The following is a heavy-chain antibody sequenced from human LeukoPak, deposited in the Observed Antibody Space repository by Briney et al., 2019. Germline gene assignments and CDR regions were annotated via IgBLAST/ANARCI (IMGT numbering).Heavy chain of an antibody. Sequence: SQTLSLTCTVSSGSISSSGYYCSWIRQHPGKGLEWIGCIYYSGSTYYNSSLKSRVTISVDTSKNQFSLSLSSVTAADTAVYYCARNADMYYYVDNWGQGTLLTVSS. J-gene: IGHJ4*02. CDR2: IYYSGST. CDR1: SGSISSSGYY. V-gene: IGHV4-31*03. D-gene: IGHD3-10*01. CDR3: ARNADMYYYVDN.